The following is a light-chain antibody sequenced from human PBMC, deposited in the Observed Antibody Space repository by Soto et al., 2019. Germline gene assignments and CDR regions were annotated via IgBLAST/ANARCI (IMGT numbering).Light chain of an antibody. CDR2: DGF. CDR3: QQGGS. Sequence: EIVLTQSPATMSFSPGEGSTLSCRASQSVNTYLAWYQQKPGQAPRLLIYDGFNRATGIPARFSGSGSGTDFTLTIRSLEPEDFAVYYCQQGGSFGGGTKVEI. CDR1: QSVNTY. V-gene: IGKV3-11*01. J-gene: IGKJ4*01.